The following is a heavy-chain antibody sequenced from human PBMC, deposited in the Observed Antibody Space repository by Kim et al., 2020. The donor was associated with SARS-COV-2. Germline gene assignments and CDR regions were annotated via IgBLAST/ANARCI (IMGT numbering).Heavy chain of an antibody. D-gene: IGHD2-2*01. V-gene: IGHV4-4*02. CDR2: IYHSGST. CDR1: GGSISSSNW. Sequence: SETLSLTCAVSGGSISSSNWWSWVRQPPGKGLEWIGEIYHSGSTNYNQSLKSRVTISVDKSKNQFSLKLSSVTAADTAVYYCARDKRRQLLFVRVNDAFDIWGQGTMVTVSS. CDR3: ARDKRRQLLFVRVNDAFDI. J-gene: IGHJ3*02.